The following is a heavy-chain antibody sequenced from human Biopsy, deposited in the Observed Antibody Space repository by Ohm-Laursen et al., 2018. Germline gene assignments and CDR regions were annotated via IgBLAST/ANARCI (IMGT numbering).Heavy chain of an antibody. CDR2: IIPILRTT. CDR3: AREAIGYQLPCDD. CDR1: TGTFDSYG. Sequence: SVKVSCKTSTGTFDSYGVTWVRQAPGQGLEWMGRIIPILRTTTYAPKFQGRVTFTADKSSSTAYLELSSLTSEDTTMFYCAREAIGYQLPCDDWGQGTLVTVSS. J-gene: IGHJ4*02. V-gene: IGHV1-69*04. D-gene: IGHD2-15*01.